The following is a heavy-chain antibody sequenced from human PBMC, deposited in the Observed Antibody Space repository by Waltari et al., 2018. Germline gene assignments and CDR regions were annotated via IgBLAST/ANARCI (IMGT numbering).Heavy chain of an antibody. J-gene: IGHJ4*02. Sequence: EVQLVESGGGLVQPGGSLRLSCAASGFTFSSYDMHWVRQATGKGLEWVSAIGTAGDTYYPGTVKGRFTISRENAKNSLYLQMNSLRAGDTAVYYCARGASSSPSLDYWGQGTLVTVSS. CDR3: ARGASSSPSLDY. V-gene: IGHV3-13*01. CDR2: IGTAGDT. D-gene: IGHD6-6*01. CDR1: GFTFSSYD.